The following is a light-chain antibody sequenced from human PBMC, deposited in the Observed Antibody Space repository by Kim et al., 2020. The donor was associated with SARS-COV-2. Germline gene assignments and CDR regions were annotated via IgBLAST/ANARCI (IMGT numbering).Light chain of an antibody. CDR1: NNDIGSYHY. CDR2: DVN. CDR3: SSFTSNSTLDI. V-gene: IGLV2-14*03. J-gene: IGLJ2*01. Sequence: QSNTIFCTGTNNDIGSYHYVSWYQQHPGQAPKLIIYDVNNRPSGVSPRFSGSKSGNTATLTISGLQAEDEADYYCSSFTSNSTLDIFGGGTQLTVL.